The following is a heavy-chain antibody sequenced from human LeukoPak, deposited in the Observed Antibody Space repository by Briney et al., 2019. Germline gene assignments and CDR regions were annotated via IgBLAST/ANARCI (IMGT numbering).Heavy chain of an antibody. CDR1: GYTLTSYD. Sequence: GASVKVSCKASGYTLTSYDINWVRQATGQGLEWMGWMNPNSGNTGYAQKFQGRVTMTRNTSISTAYMELSSLRSEDTAVYYCARGSRYYYDSSGYSFDYWGQGTLVTVSS. D-gene: IGHD3-22*01. V-gene: IGHV1-8*01. CDR3: ARGSRYYYDSSGYSFDY. J-gene: IGHJ4*02. CDR2: MNPNSGNT.